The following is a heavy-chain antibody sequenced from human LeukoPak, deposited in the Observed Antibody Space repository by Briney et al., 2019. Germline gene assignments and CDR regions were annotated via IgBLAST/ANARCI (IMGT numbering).Heavy chain of an antibody. CDR2: ISSSSSYI. CDR1: GFTFSSYS. CDR3: HGTMIVVGASDAFDI. V-gene: IGHV3-21*04. D-gene: IGHD3-22*01. J-gene: IGHJ3*02. Sequence: PGGSLRLSCAASGFTFSSYSMNWVRQAPGKGLEWVSSISSSSSYIYYADSVKGRFTISRDNAKNSLYLQMNSLRAEDTAVYYCHGTMIVVGASDAFDIWGQGTMVTVSS.